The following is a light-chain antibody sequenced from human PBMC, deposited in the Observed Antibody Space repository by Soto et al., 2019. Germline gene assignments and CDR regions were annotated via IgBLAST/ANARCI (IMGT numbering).Light chain of an antibody. CDR1: QSVSSY. CDR3: HQRSNWPLMYP. V-gene: IGKV3-11*01. CDR2: AAS. J-gene: IGKJ2*01. Sequence: EIVLTQSPSTLSLSPGERATLSCRASQSVSSYLAWYQQKPGQAPRLLIYAASNRATGIPARFSGSGSGTGFTLTISSLEPEEFAVSYCHQRSNWPLMYPFGQGTKLEIK.